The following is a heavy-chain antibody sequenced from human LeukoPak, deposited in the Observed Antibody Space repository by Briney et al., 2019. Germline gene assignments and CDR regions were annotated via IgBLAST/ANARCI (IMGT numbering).Heavy chain of an antibody. J-gene: IGHJ4*02. V-gene: IGHV4-59*01. CDR2: IYYRGST. CDR3: ARDGAYSAYDYPY. Sequence: PSETLSLTCTVSGGSISSYYWSWIRQPPGKGLEWIGYIYYRGSTNYNPSLKSRVTISVDTSKNQFSLKLSSVTAADTAVYYCARDGAYSAYDYPYWGQGTLVTVSS. CDR1: GGSISSYY. D-gene: IGHD5-12*01.